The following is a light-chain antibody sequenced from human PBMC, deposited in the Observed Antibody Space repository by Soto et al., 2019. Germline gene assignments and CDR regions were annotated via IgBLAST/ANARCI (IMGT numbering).Light chain of an antibody. CDR2: AVS. J-gene: IGLJ1*01. CDR1: SSDIGSYNY. CDR3: SSYTSTTTPYV. Sequence: QSVLTQPASVSGSPGQSITISCTGTSSDIGSYNYVSWYQQYPGKAPKLIIYAVSNRPSGVSNRFSGSKSGNTASLTISGLQADDEANYYCSSYTSTTTPYVFGTGTKLTVL. V-gene: IGLV2-14*01.